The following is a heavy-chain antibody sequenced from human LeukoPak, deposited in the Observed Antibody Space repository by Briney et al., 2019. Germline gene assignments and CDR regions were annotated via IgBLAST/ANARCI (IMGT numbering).Heavy chain of an antibody. Sequence: SETLSLTCTVSGGSISSSSYYWGWIRQPPGKGLEWIVSIYYSGSTYYNPSLKSRVTISVDTSKNQFSLKLSSVTAADTAVYYCARGTGDYWGQGTLVTVSS. D-gene: IGHD1-14*01. CDR1: GGSISSSSYY. CDR3: ARGTGDY. V-gene: IGHV4-39*01. CDR2: IYYSGST. J-gene: IGHJ4*02.